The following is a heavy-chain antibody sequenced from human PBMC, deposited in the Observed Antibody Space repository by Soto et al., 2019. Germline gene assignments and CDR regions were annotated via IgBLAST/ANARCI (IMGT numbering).Heavy chain of an antibody. Sequence: ASVKVSCKASGFTFTSSAMQWVRQARGQRLEWIGWIVVGSGNTNYAQNFQERVTITRDMSTSTAYMELSSLRSEDTAVYYCAARFNYYDSSGYGYGMDVWGQGTTVTVSS. CDR3: AARFNYYDSSGYGYGMDV. V-gene: IGHV1-58*02. CDR1: GFTFTSSA. D-gene: IGHD3-22*01. CDR2: IVVGSGNT. J-gene: IGHJ6*02.